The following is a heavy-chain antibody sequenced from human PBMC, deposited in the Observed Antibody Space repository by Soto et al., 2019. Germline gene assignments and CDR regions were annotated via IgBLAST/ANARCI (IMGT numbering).Heavy chain of an antibody. CDR2: ISGIGAAI. V-gene: IGHV3-23*01. CDR3: AKEGHDHTWYQFDY. CDR1: GFTFSNYA. D-gene: IGHD2-2*01. Sequence: GGSLRLSCAASGFTFSNYAMNWVRQAPGKGLEWVSTISGIGAAIYYADSVKGRFTISRDNSMNTVYLQMSSLRAEDTAVYYCAKEGHDHTWYQFDYWGQGTLVTVSS. J-gene: IGHJ4*02.